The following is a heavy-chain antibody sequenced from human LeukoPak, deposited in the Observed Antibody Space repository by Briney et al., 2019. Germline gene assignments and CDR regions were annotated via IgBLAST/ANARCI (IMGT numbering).Heavy chain of an antibody. J-gene: IGHJ5*02. CDR1: GFTFDDYA. CDR3: AKDSSSRDGFDP. V-gene: IGHV3-43*02. CDR2: ISGDGGST. D-gene: IGHD6-13*01. Sequence: AGGSLRLSCAASGFTFDDYAMHRVRQAPGKGLEWVSLISGDGGSTYYADSVKGRFTISRDNSKNSLYLQMNSLRTEDTALYYCAKDSSSRDGFDPWGQGTLVTVSS.